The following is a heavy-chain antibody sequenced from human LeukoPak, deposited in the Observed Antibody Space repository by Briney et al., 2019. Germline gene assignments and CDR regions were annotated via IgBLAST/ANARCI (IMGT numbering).Heavy chain of an antibody. J-gene: IGHJ6*02. CDR1: GFTFSGYD. V-gene: IGHV3-48*04. CDR3: ARLRYYGMYV. CDR2: TSSSSSTI. Sequence: GGSLRLSCAASGFTFSGYDMSWVRQAPGKGLEWVSYTSSSSSTIYYADSVKSRFTISRDNAKNSLYLQMNSLRAEDTAVYYCARLRYYGMYVWGQGTTVTVSS.